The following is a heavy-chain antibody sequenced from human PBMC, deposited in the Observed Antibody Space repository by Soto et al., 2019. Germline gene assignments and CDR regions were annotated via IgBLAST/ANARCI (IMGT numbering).Heavy chain of an antibody. CDR2: IIPIFGTA. V-gene: IGHV1-69*13. Sequence: GAAVKVSCKASGCTFSSYAISWVRQAPGQGLEWMGGIIPIFGTANYAQKFQGRVTITADESTSTAYMELSSLRSEDTAVYYCARASYDSSGIYFDYWGQGTLVTVSS. CDR3: ARASYDSSGIYFDY. D-gene: IGHD3-22*01. J-gene: IGHJ4*02. CDR1: GCTFSSYA.